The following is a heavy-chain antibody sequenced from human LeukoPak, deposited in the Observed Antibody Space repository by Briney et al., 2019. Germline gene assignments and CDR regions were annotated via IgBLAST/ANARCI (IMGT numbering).Heavy chain of an antibody. D-gene: IGHD2-21*02. CDR1: GGSISSSSYY. CDR3: ASSVVTAIYDAFDI. CDR2: IYYSGST. J-gene: IGHJ3*02. Sequence: SETLSLTCTVSGGSISSSSYYWGWIRQPPGKGLEWIGSIYYSGSTNYNPSLKSRVTISVDTSKNQFSLKLSSVTAADTAVYYCASSVVTAIYDAFDIWGQGTMGTVSS. V-gene: IGHV4-39*07.